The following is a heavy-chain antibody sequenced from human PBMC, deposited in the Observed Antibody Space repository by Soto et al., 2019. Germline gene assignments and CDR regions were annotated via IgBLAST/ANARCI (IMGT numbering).Heavy chain of an antibody. D-gene: IGHD5-12*01. CDR2: IYHSGNT. J-gene: IGHJ4*02. V-gene: IGHV4-59*01. Sequence: PSETLSLTCTVSGGSIRSYYWSWIRQSPGKGLEWIGYIYHSGNTNVNPSLKSRVTISVDTSKSQISLKMTSVTAADTAVYYCARTYSGYDRSFDYWGQGTLVTVSS. CDR1: GGSIRSYY. CDR3: ARTYSGYDRSFDY.